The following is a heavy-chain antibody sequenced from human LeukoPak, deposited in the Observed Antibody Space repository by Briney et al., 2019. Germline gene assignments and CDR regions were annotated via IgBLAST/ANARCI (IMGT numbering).Heavy chain of an antibody. D-gene: IGHD2-2*01. CDR3: AKDRHAPGRYCSSTSCFPFDS. J-gene: IGHJ5*01. V-gene: IGHV3-23*01. Sequence: GGSLRLSCTVSGFTLSSYEMSWIRQAPGKGLEWVSSIDYDGGSGHYADSVKGRFTISRDNSNNTLFLHLNSLRGEDTAVYYCAKDRHAPGRYCSSTSCFPFDSWGQGTLVTVSS. CDR1: GFTLSSYE. CDR2: IDYDGGSG.